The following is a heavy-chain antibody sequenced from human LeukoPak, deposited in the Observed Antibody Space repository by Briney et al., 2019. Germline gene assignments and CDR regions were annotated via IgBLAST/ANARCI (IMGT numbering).Heavy chain of an antibody. D-gene: IGHD2-15*01. V-gene: IGHV3-23*01. CDR3: ARVGSRYCSGANCYDGF. CDR2: ISGSGGST. J-gene: IGHJ4*02. CDR1: GFTFSSYA. Sequence: GGSLRLSCAASGFTFSSYAMSWVRQAPGKGLEWVSAISGSGGSTYYADSVKDRFTISRDNSKNTLYLQMNNLRAEDTAIYYCARVGSRYCSGANCYDGFWGRGTLVSVSS.